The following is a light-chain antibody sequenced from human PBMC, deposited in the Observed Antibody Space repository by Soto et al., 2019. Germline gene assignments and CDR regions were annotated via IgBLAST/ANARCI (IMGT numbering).Light chain of an antibody. J-gene: IGKJ5*01. CDR2: GTF. Sequence: EMVLTQSPGTLYLSPGERATLSCRAGQSVGSLYLAWYQQKPGQAPRLLMYGTFSRATGIPERLRGSGSGTDFTLTISSLEPEDFAVYYCQHYGESARTFGPGTRLEI. CDR3: QHYGESART. V-gene: IGKV3-20*01. CDR1: QSVGSLY.